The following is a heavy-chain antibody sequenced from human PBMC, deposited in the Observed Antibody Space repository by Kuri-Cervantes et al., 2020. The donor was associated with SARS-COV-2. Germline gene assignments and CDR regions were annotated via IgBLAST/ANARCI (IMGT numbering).Heavy chain of an antibody. D-gene: IGHD2-21*01. Sequence: ASVKVSFKASGYTFSDSYIHWVRQAPGQGLEWMGWIAPNSGGTKYAQKFQGRVTMTRDTSISTAYMELSRLRSDDTAVYYCAREWCGGDCYSYYYYYYMDVWGKGTTVTVSS. J-gene: IGHJ6*03. CDR2: IAPNSGGT. CDR3: AREWCGGDCYSYYYYYYMDV. CDR1: GYTFSDSY. V-gene: IGHV1-2*02.